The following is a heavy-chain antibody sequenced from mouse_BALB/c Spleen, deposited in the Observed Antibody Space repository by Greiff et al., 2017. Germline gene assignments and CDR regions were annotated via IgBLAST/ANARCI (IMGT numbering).Heavy chain of an antibody. J-gene: IGHJ3*01. D-gene: IGHD4-1*01. Sequence: VQLQQSGAVLVKPGASVKLSCKASGYTFTSYYMYWVKQRPGQGLEWIGEINPSNGGTNFNEKFKSKATLTVDKSSSTAYMQLSRLTSEDTAVFYCTRSGTGTEFEDWGQGTVVTVAA. CDR2: INPSNGGT. V-gene: IGHV1S81*02. CDR1: GYTFTSYY. CDR3: TRSGTGTEFED.